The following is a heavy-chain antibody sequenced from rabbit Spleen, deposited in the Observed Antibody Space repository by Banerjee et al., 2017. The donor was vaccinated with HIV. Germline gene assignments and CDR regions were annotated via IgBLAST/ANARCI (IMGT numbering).Heavy chain of an antibody. Sequence: QSLEESGGGLVKPGASLTLTCKASGFSFNSGYDMCWVRQAPGKGLEWIACIYAGSSGSTYSATWTKGRFPLSKSSSTTVTLQMTSLTAADAATYFCAWDAGTSCSAYGMDLWGPGTLVTVS. J-gene: IGHJ6*01. D-gene: IGHD8-1*01. CDR3: AWDAGTSCSAYGMDL. CDR1: GFSFNSGYD. V-gene: IGHV1S40*01. CDR2: IYAGSSGST.